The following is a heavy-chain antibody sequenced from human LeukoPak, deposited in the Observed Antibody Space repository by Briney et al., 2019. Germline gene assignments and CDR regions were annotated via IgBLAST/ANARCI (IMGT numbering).Heavy chain of an antibody. V-gene: IGHV1-18*04. CDR2: VSAYNGNT. D-gene: IGHD2-15*01. J-gene: IGHJ4*02. CDR1: GYTFTGYY. CDR3: ARDLVATRGLPY. Sequence: ASVKVSCKASGYTFTGYYMHWVRQAPGQGLEWMGWVSAYNGNTNYAQKLQGRVTMTTDTSTSTAYMELRSLRSDDTAVYYCARDLVATRGLPYWGQGTLVTVSS.